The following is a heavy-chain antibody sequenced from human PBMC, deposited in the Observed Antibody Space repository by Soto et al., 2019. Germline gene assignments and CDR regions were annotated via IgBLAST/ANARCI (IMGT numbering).Heavy chain of an antibody. V-gene: IGHV1-69*13. Sequence: SVKVSCKASGGTFSSYAISWVRQAPGQGLEWMGGIIPIFGTANYAQKFQGRVTITADESTSTAYMELSSLRSEDTAVYYCARVAARLGYYYYYMDVWGKGTTVTVSS. D-gene: IGHD6-6*01. CDR1: GGTFSSYA. CDR3: ARVAARLGYYYYYMDV. J-gene: IGHJ6*03. CDR2: IIPIFGTA.